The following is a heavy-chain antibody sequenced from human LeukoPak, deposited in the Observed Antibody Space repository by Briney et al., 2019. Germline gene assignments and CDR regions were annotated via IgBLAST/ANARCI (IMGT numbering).Heavy chain of an antibody. Sequence: GGSLRLSCAASGFTFSSYEMNWVRQAPGKGLEWVSYISSSGSTIYYADSVKDRFTISRDNAKNSLYLQMNSLRAEDTAVYYCARAFPWFGELMAGGFWGQGTLVTVSS. D-gene: IGHD3-10*01. J-gene: IGHJ4*02. CDR1: GFTFSSYE. V-gene: IGHV3-48*03. CDR2: ISSSGSTI. CDR3: ARAFPWFGELMAGGF.